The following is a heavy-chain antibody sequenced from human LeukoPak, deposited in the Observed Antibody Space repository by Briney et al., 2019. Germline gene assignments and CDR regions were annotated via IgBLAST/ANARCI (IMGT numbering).Heavy chain of an antibody. CDR2: IYTSGST. CDR3: AKDLGPLTNYYDSSGLDY. V-gene: IGHV4-61*02. D-gene: IGHD3-22*01. Sequence: SETLSLTCTVSGGSISSGSYYWSWIRQPAGKGLEWIGRIYTSGSTNYNPSLKSRVTMSVDTSKNQFSLKLSSVTAADTAVYYCAKDLGPLTNYYDSSGLDYWGQGTLVTVSS. J-gene: IGHJ4*02. CDR1: GGSISSGSYY.